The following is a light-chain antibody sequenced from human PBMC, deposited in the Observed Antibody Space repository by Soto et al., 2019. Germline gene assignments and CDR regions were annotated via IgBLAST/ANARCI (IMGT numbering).Light chain of an antibody. CDR2: DTS. CDR1: TGPVTSRHY. CDR3: LLCDSEIRL. Sequence: QTVVTQEPSLTVSPGGTVTLTCGSSTGPVTSRHYPYGFQQKPGQAPRTLIFDTSNQLSCTPARFSGSLLGGKAALSLTGEQPEEDAEYYCLLCDSEIRLFVGGTKVTVL. V-gene: IGLV7-46*01. J-gene: IGLJ2*01.